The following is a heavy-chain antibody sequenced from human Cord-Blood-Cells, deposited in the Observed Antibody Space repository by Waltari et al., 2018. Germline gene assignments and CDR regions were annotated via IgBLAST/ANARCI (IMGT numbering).Heavy chain of an antibody. CDR1: GYSISSGYY. CDR2: IYHSGST. D-gene: IGHD3-9*01. Sequence: QVQLQESGPGLVKPSETLSLPCAVSGYSISSGYYWGWIRQPPGNGLEWIGSIYHSGSTYYNPSLKSRVTISVDTSKNQFSLKLSSVTAADTAVYYCARLERRRRGYILTGYYNFDYWGQGTLVTVSS. V-gene: IGHV4-38-2*01. CDR3: ARLERRRRGYILTGYYNFDY. J-gene: IGHJ4*02.